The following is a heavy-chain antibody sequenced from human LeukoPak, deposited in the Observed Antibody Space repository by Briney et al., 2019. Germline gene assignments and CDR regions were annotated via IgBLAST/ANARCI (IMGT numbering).Heavy chain of an antibody. CDR3: AKGNSTEYGNWYFDP. V-gene: IGHV3-23*01. J-gene: IGHJ2*01. D-gene: IGHD2-2*01. Sequence: SGGSLRLSCAASGFTFSSYSMSWVRQAAGKGLEWVSGISGSGGSTFHADSVKGRFTISRDNSKNTLYLQMDRLRVEDTAMYYCAKGNSTEYGNWYFDPWARGTLVTVSS. CDR2: ISGSGGST. CDR1: GFTFSSYS.